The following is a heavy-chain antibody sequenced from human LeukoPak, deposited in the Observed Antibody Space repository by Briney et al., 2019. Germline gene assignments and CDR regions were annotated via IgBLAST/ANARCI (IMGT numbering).Heavy chain of an antibody. D-gene: IGHD3-22*01. CDR1: GFTFSSYS. CDR3: ASGAYYYDSSGYYYYYYGMDV. Sequence: GGSLRLSCAASGFTFSSYSMNWVRQAPGKGLEWVSSISSSSSYIYYADSVKGRFTISRDNAKNSLYLQMNSLRAEDTALYYCASGAYYYDSSGYYYYYYGMDVWGQGTTVTVSS. J-gene: IGHJ6*02. V-gene: IGHV3-21*04. CDR2: ISSSSSYI.